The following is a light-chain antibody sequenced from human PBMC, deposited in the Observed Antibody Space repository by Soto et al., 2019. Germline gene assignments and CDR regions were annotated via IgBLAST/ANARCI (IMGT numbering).Light chain of an antibody. Sequence: DIQMTQSPSTLSASVGDRVTITCRASQSISKWLAWYQQKPGKAPKVLIFDASILESGVPSRFSGSGSGTEFTLTISSLQPDDFANYYCHQYNDYLTWTFGQGTKVEIK. CDR3: HQYNDYLTWT. V-gene: IGKV1-5*01. CDR1: QSISKW. J-gene: IGKJ1*01. CDR2: DAS.